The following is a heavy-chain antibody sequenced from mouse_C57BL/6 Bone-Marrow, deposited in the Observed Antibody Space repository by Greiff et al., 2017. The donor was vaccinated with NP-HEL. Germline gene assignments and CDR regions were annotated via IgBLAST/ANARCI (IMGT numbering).Heavy chain of an antibody. CDR2: IRSKSNNYAT. CDR3: VRQGGVGSGPFAY. J-gene: IGHJ3*01. V-gene: IGHV10-1*01. CDR1: GFSFNTYA. Sequence: EVHLVESGGGLVQPKGSLKLSCAASGFSFNTYAMNWVRQAPGKGLEWVARIRSKSNNYATYYADSVKDRFTISRDDSESMLYLQMNNLKTEDTAMYYCVRQGGVGSGPFAYWGQGTLVTVSA. D-gene: IGHD3-2*02.